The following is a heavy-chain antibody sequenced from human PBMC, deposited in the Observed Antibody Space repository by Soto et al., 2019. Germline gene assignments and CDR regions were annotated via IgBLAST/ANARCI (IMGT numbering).Heavy chain of an antibody. V-gene: IGHV4-31*03. J-gene: IGHJ6*03. Sequence: QVQLQESGPGLVKPSQTLSLTCTVSGGSISSGDYYWSWIRQHPGKGLEWIGYIYYSGNTYYNPSLKCRVTISVDTSKNQFSLKLSSVTAADTAVYYCARGDHSSSWYYYMDVWGKGTTVTVSS. D-gene: IGHD6-13*01. CDR3: ARGDHSSSWYYYMDV. CDR1: GGSISSGDYY. CDR2: IYYSGNT.